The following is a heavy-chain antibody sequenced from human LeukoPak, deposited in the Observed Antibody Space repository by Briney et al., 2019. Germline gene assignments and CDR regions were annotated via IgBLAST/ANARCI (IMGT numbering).Heavy chain of an antibody. Sequence: GGSLRLSCAASGFTVSTGYMTWVRQVPGKGLECISSICPDADTWYAKSVRGRITISRDSVKNTLYLQMTSLIPEDTAVYYCAIEKTYYGSGNYFEPWGQGTLVTVSS. CDR3: AIEKTYYGSGNYFEP. V-gene: IGHV3-66*01. CDR1: GFTVSTGY. J-gene: IGHJ4*02. D-gene: IGHD3-10*01. CDR2: ICPDADT.